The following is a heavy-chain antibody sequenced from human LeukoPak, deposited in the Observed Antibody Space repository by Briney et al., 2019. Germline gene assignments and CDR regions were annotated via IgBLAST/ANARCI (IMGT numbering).Heavy chain of an antibody. CDR3: AREGPGYFDWLLREYDAFDI. Sequence: ASVKVSCKASGYTFTGYYMHWVRQAPGQGLEWMGWINPNSGGTNYAQKFQGRVTMTRDTSTSTVYMELSSLRSEDTAVYYCAREGPGYFDWLLREYDAFDIWGQGTMVTVSS. CDR2: INPNSGGT. V-gene: IGHV1-2*02. J-gene: IGHJ3*02. D-gene: IGHD3-9*01. CDR1: GYTFTGYY.